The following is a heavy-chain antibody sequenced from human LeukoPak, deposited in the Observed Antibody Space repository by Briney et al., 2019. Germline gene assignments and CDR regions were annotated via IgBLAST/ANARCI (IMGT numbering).Heavy chain of an antibody. J-gene: IGHJ5*01. D-gene: IGHD3-10*01. CDR2: ITGIDGST. CDR1: GFTFSSYS. V-gene: IGHV3-23*01. Sequence: GGSLRLSCAASGFTFSSYSMNWVRHAPVKGLEWVSGITGIDGSTYYADSVKGRFTISRGNSKNTLYLQMNSLRGEDTAAYYCAKDAVRGSGRINWFDSWGQGTLVTVSS. CDR3: AKDAVRGSGRINWFDS.